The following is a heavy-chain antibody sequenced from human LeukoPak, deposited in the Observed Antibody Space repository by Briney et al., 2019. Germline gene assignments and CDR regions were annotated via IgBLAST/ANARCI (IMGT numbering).Heavy chain of an antibody. CDR2: ISSSSSYT. CDR1: GFNFGDYY. J-gene: IGHJ4*02. D-gene: IGHD3-10*01. V-gene: IGHV3-11*06. Sequence: GGSLRLSCAASGFNFGDYYMGWIRQAPGRGLEWVSHISSSSSYTKYADSVKGRFTISRDNAKDSLYLQMNSLRAEDTAVYYCARGSPNRGYFDYWGQGTLVTVSS. CDR3: ARGSPNRGYFDY.